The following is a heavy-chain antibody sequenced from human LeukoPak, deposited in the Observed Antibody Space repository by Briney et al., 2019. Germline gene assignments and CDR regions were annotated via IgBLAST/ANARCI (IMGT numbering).Heavy chain of an antibody. CDR2: ISSSGSTI. V-gene: IGHV3-11*04. D-gene: IGHD6-19*01. Sequence: GGSLRLSCAASGFTFSDYYMSWIRQAPGKGLEWVSYISSSGSTIYYADSVKGRFTISRDNAKNSLYLQMNSLRAEDTTVYYCARDRTAVAGLYYFDYWGQGTLVTVSS. CDR3: ARDRTAVAGLYYFDY. CDR1: GFTFSDYY. J-gene: IGHJ4*02.